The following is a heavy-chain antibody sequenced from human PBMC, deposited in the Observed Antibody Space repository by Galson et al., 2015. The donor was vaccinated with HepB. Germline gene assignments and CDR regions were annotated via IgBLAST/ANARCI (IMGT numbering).Heavy chain of an antibody. Sequence: ETLSLTCAVYGGFFSGYYWSWIRQPPGKGLEWIGEINHSGSTNYNPSLKSRVTISVDTSKNQFSLKLSSVTAADTAVYYCARGRGYYYGSGSYIDYWGQGTLVTVSS. CDR3: ARGRGYYYGSGSYIDY. CDR1: GGFFSGYY. V-gene: IGHV4-34*01. J-gene: IGHJ4*02. CDR2: INHSGST. D-gene: IGHD3-10*01.